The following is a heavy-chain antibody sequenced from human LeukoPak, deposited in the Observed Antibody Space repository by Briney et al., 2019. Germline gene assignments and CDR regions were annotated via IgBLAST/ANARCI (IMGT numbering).Heavy chain of an antibody. D-gene: IGHD5-18*01. V-gene: IGHV1-2*02. CDR2: INPNNGGT. CDR1: GYTFTGYY. CDR3: ASCGYSYGSCND. J-gene: IGHJ4*02. Sequence: GASVKVSCKASGYTFTGYYMHWVRQAPGQGLEWMGWINPNNGGTDYAQKFQGRVTMTRGTSISTAYMELSRLRFDDTAVYYCASCGYSYGSCNDWGQGTLVTVSS.